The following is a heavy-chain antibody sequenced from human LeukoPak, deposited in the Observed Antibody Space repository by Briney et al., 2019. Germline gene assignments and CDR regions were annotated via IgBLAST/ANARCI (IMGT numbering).Heavy chain of an antibody. CDR2: IIPIFGTA. J-gene: IGHJ5*02. CDR3: ARDRGPSGNWFDP. CDR1: GGTFSSFA. V-gene: IGHV1-69*01. Sequence: GASVKVSCKASGGTFSSFAISWVRQAPGQGLEWMGGIIPIFGTANYAQKFQGRVTIIADESTSTAYMELSRLKSEDTAVYYCARDRGPSGNWFDPWGQGTLVTVSS.